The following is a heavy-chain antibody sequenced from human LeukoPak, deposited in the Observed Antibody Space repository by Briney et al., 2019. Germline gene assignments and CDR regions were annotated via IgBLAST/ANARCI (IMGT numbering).Heavy chain of an antibody. D-gene: IGHD3-22*01. Sequence: PGGSLRLSCTASGLTFSNHALSWVRPAPGRGLGWVSCSSGGDDSTYYVDSVKGRFTISRDNSKNTLYLQMNSLRAEDTAVYYCRFYTSGSDYWGQGTLVTVSS. J-gene: IGHJ4*02. CDR1: GLTFSNHA. CDR3: RFYTSGSDY. V-gene: IGHV3-23*01. CDR2: SSGGDDST.